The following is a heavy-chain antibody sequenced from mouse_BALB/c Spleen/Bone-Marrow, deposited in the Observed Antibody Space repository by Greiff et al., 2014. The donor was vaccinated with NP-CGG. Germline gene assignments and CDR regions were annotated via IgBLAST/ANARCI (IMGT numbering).Heavy chain of an antibody. CDR3: ARGYYDLDY. Sequence: VQRVESGAELAKPGASVKMSCKASGYRLTSYWMHWVKQRPRQGLEWIGYINPSSGYTEDNQKFKDKAALTADKSSSTAYMQLSSLTSEDSAVYYCARGYYDLDYWGQGTTLTVSS. V-gene: IGHV1-7*01. CDR1: GYRLTSYW. CDR2: INPSSGYT. D-gene: IGHD2-4*01. J-gene: IGHJ2*01.